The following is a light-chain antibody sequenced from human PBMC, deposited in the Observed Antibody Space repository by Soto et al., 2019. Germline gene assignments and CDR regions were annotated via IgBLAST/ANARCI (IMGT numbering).Light chain of an antibody. Sequence: DIQLTQSPSFLSASVGDRVTITCRASQGISSYLAWYQQKPGKAPKLLIYAASTLQSGVPSRFSGSGSGTEFTLTISSLQPEDFATYYCQQRNSYPRITFGQGTRLEIK. CDR1: QGISSY. V-gene: IGKV1-9*01. J-gene: IGKJ5*01. CDR2: AAS. CDR3: QQRNSYPRIT.